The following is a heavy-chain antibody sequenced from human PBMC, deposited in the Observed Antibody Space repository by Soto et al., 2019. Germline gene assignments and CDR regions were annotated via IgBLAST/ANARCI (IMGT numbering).Heavy chain of an antibody. V-gene: IGHV3-33*01. Sequence: ESGGGVVQPGRSLRLSCAASGFTFSSYGMHWVRQAPGKGLEWVAVIWYDGSNKYYADSVKGRFTISRDNSKNTLYLQMNSLRAEDTAVYYCARDDVVVPATLHYYYYYGMDVWGQGTTVTVSS. D-gene: IGHD2-21*02. CDR2: IWYDGSNK. CDR1: GFTFSSYG. J-gene: IGHJ6*02. CDR3: ARDDVVVPATLHYYYYYGMDV.